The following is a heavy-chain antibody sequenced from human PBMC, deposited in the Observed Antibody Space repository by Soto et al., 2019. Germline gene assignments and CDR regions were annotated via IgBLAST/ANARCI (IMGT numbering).Heavy chain of an antibody. Sequence: GGSLRLSCAASGFTFSSYVTHWVRQGPGKGLEWVSVISYDGSNKYYADSVKGRFTISRDNSKNTLYLQMNSLRAEDTDVYYCAKDSPRPLGVYYYGMDVWGQGTTVTVSS. CDR1: GFTFSSYV. J-gene: IGHJ6*02. D-gene: IGHD7-27*01. CDR2: ISYDGSNK. CDR3: AKDSPRPLGVYYYGMDV. V-gene: IGHV3-30*18.